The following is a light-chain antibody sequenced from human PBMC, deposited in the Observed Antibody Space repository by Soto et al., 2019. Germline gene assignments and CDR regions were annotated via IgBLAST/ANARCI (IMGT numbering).Light chain of an antibody. V-gene: IGKV4-1*01. Sequence: DIVMTQSPDSLAVSLGERATINCKSSQSVLYSSNNKNDLAWYQQKPGQPPKLRIYWASTRESGVPDRFSGSGSGTDFTRTISSLQAEDVAVYYCQQYYSTPRTFGQGTKVEIK. CDR1: QSVLYSSNNKND. CDR3: QQYYSTPRT. J-gene: IGKJ1*01. CDR2: WAS.